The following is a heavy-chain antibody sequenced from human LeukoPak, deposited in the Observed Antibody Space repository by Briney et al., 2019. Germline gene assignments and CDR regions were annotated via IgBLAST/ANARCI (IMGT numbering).Heavy chain of an antibody. D-gene: IGHD1-1*01. CDR2: IIPIFGTA. CDR1: GGTFSSYA. J-gene: IGHJ4*02. CDR3: ASRLEGTQFDY. V-gene: IGHV1-69*13. Sequence: ASVKVSCKASGGTFSSYAISRVRQVPGQGLEWMGGIIPIFGTANYAQKFQGRVPITADESTSTAYMELSSLRSEDTAVYYCASRLEGTQFDYWGQGTLVTVSS.